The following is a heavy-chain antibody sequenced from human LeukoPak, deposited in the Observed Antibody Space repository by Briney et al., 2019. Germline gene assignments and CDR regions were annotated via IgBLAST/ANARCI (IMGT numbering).Heavy chain of an antibody. Sequence: PSETLSLTCAVSGYSISSGYYWGWIRQPPGKGLEWIGSIYYSGSTYYNPSLKSRVTISVDTSKNQFSLKLSSVTAADTAVYYCARHGPSGSYEDWFDPWGQGTLVTVSS. CDR2: IYYSGST. CDR1: GYSISSGYY. J-gene: IGHJ5*02. V-gene: IGHV4-38-2*01. D-gene: IGHD3-10*01. CDR3: ARHGPSGSYEDWFDP.